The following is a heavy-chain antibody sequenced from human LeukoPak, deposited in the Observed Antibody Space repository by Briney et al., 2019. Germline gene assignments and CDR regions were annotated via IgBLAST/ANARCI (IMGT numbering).Heavy chain of an antibody. Sequence: GGSLRLSFAASGFTFSSYAMSWVRQAPGKGLEWVSTLSGSGGSTYYADSVQGRFTISRDNSNNTLYLQMNSLRAEDTALYYCAKDPPCSGGSCFPPNFDYWGQGTLVTVSS. CDR3: AKDPPCSGGSCFPPNFDY. D-gene: IGHD2-15*01. V-gene: IGHV3-23*01. CDR1: GFTFSSYA. CDR2: LSGSGGST. J-gene: IGHJ4*02.